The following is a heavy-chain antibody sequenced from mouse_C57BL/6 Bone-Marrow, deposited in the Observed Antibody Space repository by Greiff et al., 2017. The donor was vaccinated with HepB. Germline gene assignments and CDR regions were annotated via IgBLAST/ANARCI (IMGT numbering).Heavy chain of an antibody. V-gene: IGHV1-19*01. CDR2: INPYNGGT. J-gene: IGHJ2*01. CDR3: ARAYYYGSSPCY. D-gene: IGHD1-1*01. CDR1: GYTFTDYY. Sequence: EVQLQQSGPVLVKPGASVKMSCKASGYTFTDYYMNWVKQSHGKSLEWIGVINPYNGGTSYNQKFKGKATLTVDKSSSTAYMELNSLTSEDSAVYYCARAYYYGSSPCYWGQGTTLTVSS.